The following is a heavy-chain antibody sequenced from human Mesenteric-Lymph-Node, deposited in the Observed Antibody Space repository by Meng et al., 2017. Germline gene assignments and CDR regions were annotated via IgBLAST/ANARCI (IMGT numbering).Heavy chain of an antibody. Sequence: SETLSLTCTVSGDSISSSSYFLAWIRQSPGKALEWIASLYYGGTTDSNPSLKRRVAVSLDTSKNQFSLKLSSVTAADTAVYYCARDFDWGQGTLVTVSS. V-gene: IGHV4-39*07. CDR1: GDSISSSSYF. CDR3: ARDFD. J-gene: IGHJ4*02. CDR2: LYYGGTT.